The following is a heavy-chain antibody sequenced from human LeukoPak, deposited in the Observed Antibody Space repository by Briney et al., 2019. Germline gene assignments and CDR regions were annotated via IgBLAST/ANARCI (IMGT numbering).Heavy chain of an antibody. J-gene: IGHJ6*02. CDR1: GASLSDYF. Sequence: PSETLSLTCSVSGASLSDYFWSWIRQPPGKGLEWVGEINHSGSTYYNPSVKGRVTISIDTSKNQFSLKLTSVTAADTAVYYCARRGPGYCSTTSCNYHYYGMDVWGQGTTVTVSS. CDR2: INHSGST. V-gene: IGHV4-34*01. D-gene: IGHD2-2*01. CDR3: ARRGPGYCSTTSCNYHYYGMDV.